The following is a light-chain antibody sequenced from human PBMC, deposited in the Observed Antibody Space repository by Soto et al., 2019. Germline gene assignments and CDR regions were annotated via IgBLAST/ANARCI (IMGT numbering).Light chain of an antibody. CDR2: AAS. CDR1: QSISHY. J-gene: IGKJ5*01. Sequence: DIQMTQSPSSLSASVGDRFTITYRASQSISHYLAWYQQKPGKVPKLLIYAASTLQSGVPSRYSGSGSGTDFTLTISRLQPEDVATYYCQKYESAPFTFGQGTRLEIK. V-gene: IGKV1-27*01. CDR3: QKYESAPFT.